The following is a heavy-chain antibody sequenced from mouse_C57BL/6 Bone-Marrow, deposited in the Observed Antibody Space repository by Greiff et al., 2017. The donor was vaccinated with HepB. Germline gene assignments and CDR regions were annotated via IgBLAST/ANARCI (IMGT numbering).Heavy chain of an antibody. CDR2: INPNNGGT. Sequence: EVQLQQSGPELVKPGASVKISCKASGYTFTDYYMDWVKQSHGKSLEWIGDINPNNGGTIYNQKFKGKATLTVDTSSSTAYMELRSLTSEDAAVDYYARWLLYFDYWGQGTTLTVSS. CDR3: ARWLLYFDY. CDR1: GYTFTDYY. V-gene: IGHV1-18*01. J-gene: IGHJ2*01. D-gene: IGHD2-3*01.